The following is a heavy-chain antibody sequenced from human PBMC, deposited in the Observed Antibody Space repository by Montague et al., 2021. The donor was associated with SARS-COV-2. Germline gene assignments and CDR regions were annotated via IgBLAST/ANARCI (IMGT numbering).Heavy chain of an antibody. Sequence: SETLSLTCTVSGRSISNYYWSWIRQPPGRGLEWIGYIYYSGSTDYSAPLKSRVTIYLDTSKNQFSLKVTSVTAADTAVYYCARGGGYYNYGLDVWGPGTTVAVSS. CDR2: IYYSGST. J-gene: IGHJ6*02. V-gene: IGHV4-59*01. CDR1: GRSISNYY. D-gene: IGHD3-22*01. CDR3: ARGGGYYNYGLDV.